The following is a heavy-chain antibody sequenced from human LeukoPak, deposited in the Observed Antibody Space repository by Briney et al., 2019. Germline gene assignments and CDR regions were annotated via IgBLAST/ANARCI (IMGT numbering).Heavy chain of an antibody. CDR1: GFPFSTYG. CDR3: GKDFSYYDSSGSGQDY. J-gene: IGHJ4*02. V-gene: IGHV3-33*06. Sequence: GRSLRLSCAASGFPFSTYGMHWVRQAPGRGLEWVAFIWYDGSNKYYADSVKGRFTISRDNSKNTLYLQMNSLRVEDTAVYYCGKDFSYYDSSGSGQDYWGQGTLVTVSS. CDR2: IWYDGSNK. D-gene: IGHD3-22*01.